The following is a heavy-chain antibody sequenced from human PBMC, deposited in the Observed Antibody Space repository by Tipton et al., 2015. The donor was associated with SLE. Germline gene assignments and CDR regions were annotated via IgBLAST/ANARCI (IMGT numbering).Heavy chain of an antibody. D-gene: IGHD5-18*01. CDR2: FYGGST. CDR3: ARQSDTTMVAYFDS. J-gene: IGHJ4*02. Sequence: TLSLTCTVSGGSINSRYWSWIRQPPGKGLEWIGYFYGGSTSYNPSLKSRVTISVDTSKNQFSLKLSSVTAADTAVYYCARQSDTTMVAYFDSWGQGTVVTVSS. CDR1: GGSINSRY. V-gene: IGHV4-59*11.